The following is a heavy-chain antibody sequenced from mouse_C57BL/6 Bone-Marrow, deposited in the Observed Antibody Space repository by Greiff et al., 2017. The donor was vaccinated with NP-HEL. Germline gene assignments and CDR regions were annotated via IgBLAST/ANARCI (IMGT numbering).Heavy chain of an antibody. D-gene: IGHD1-1*01. CDR2: INPSNGGT. CDR3: ASPSVYYCGSRAFDY. Sequence: QVQLQQPGTELVKPGASVKLSCKASGYTFTSYWMHWVKQRPGQGLEWIGNINPSNGGTNYNEKFKSKATLTVDKSSSTAYMQLSSLTSEDSAVYYCASPSVYYCGSRAFDYWGQGTTLTVSS. J-gene: IGHJ2*01. V-gene: IGHV1-53*01. CDR1: GYTFTSYW.